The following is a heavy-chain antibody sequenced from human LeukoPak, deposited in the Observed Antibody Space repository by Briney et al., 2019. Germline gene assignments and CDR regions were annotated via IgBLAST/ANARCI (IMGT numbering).Heavy chain of an antibody. CDR1: GYTFTSYD. CDR3: ARDIPTVTNLIDY. V-gene: IGHV1-8*01. J-gene: IGHJ4*02. Sequence: ASVKVSCKASGYTFTSYDINWVRQATGQGLEWMGWVNPNSGNTGYAQKFQGRVTMTRNTSISTAYMELSSLRSEDTAVYYCARDIPTVTNLIDYWGQGTLVTVSS. CDR2: VNPNSGNT. D-gene: IGHD4-17*01.